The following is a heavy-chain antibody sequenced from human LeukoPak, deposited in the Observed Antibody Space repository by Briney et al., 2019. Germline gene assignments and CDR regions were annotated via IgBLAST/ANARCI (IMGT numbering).Heavy chain of an antibody. CDR2: IYYSGST. CDR3: ARVELGWFDP. V-gene: IGHV4-59*01. J-gene: IGHJ5*02. CDR1: GGSISSYY. Sequence: TSETLSLTCTVSGGSISSYYWSWIRQPPGKGLEWIGYIYYSGSTNYNPSLKSRVTISVDTSKNQFSLKLSSVTAADTAVYCCARVELGWFDPWGQGTLVTVSS. D-gene: IGHD3-10*01.